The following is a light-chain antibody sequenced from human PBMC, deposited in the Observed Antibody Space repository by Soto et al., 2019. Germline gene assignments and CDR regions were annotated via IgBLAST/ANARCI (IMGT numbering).Light chain of an antibody. J-gene: IGLJ1*01. CDR2: DVS. CDR1: GSDVGDYNS. V-gene: IGLV2-11*01. CDR3: CSYVGGYSYV. Sequence: QSALTQPRPVSGSPGQSVTVSCIGTGSDVGDYNSVSWYQQHPGKAPKLMIYDVSKRPSGVPDRFSGSKSGNTASLTISGLQAEDEADYYCCSYVGGYSYVFGIGTKVTVL.